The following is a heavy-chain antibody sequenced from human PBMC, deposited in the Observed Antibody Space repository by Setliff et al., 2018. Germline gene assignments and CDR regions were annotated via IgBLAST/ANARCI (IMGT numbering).Heavy chain of an antibody. D-gene: IGHD4-17*01. CDR2: INPNSGVT. Sequence: GASVKVSCQASGYTFTGSYMHWVRQAPGQGLEWMGRINPNSGVTDYEQKFQGRVTMTSDTSIRTGYMEVSRLRSDDTAIYYCVRELEPHYGDFGPFDYWGPGTLVTVSS. J-gene: IGHJ4*02. CDR3: VRELEPHYGDFGPFDY. CDR1: GYTFTGSY. V-gene: IGHV1-2*06.